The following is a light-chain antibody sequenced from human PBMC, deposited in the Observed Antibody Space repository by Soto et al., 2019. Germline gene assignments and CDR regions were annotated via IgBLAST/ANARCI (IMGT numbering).Light chain of an antibody. CDR3: QQHNSYPRT. V-gene: IGKV1-5*03. CDR1: QSISTW. Sequence: DIQMTQSPSTLSASVGDRVTITCRASQSISTWLAWYQQKPGKAPKLLIYTASNLERGVPSRFSGSGSGTEFTLTISSLQPHDFATYYCQQHNSYPRTCGQGTKVEIK. J-gene: IGKJ1*01. CDR2: TAS.